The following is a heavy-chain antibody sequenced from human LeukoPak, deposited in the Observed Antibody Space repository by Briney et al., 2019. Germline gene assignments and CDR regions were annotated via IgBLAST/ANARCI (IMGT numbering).Heavy chain of an antibody. Sequence: EGSLRLSCVASGFTFGKYWMSWVRQAPGKGLEWVANIKLDGSEKNYVDSVKGRFTISRDNTKNSLYLQMNSLRVEDTAVFYCAGDQYDTWSRRGNFDSWGQGTLVIVSS. J-gene: IGHJ4*02. CDR3: AGDQYDTWSRRGNFDS. V-gene: IGHV3-7*03. CDR2: IKLDGSEK. CDR1: GFTFGKYW. D-gene: IGHD3-3*01.